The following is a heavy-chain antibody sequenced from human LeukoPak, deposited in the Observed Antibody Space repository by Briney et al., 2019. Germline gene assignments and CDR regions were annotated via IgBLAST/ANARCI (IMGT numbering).Heavy chain of an antibody. J-gene: IGHJ6*03. CDR2: ISGSGGST. Sequence: GGALRLSCAASGLTFSSYAMSWVRQAPGKGLEWVSAISGSGGSTYYADSVKGRFTISRDNSKNTPYLQMNSLRAEDTAVYYCAKSISRPYYMDVWGKGTTVTVSS. V-gene: IGHV3-23*01. CDR3: AKSISRPYYMDV. D-gene: IGHD3-3*02. CDR1: GLTFSSYA.